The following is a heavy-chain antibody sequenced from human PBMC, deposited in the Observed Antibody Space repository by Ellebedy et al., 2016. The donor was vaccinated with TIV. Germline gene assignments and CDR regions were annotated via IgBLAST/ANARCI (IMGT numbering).Heavy chain of an antibody. CDR3: AGKAPQFQFDY. J-gene: IGHJ4*02. D-gene: IGHD4-23*01. CDR2: FSGSGGAT. CDR1: GFTAPGFTFSSYA. Sequence: PGGSLRLSCAASGFTAPGFTFSSYAMAWVRQAPGKGLEWVSAFSGSGGATYYADSVKGRFTISRDNSKNTLFLQMNSLRVEDTAVYYCAGKAPQFQFDYWGQGTLVTVSS. V-gene: IGHV3-23*01.